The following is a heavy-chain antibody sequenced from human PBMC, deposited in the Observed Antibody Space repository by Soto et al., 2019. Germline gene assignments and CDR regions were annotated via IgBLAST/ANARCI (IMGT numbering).Heavy chain of an antibody. D-gene: IGHD2-2*01. J-gene: IGHJ6*02. CDR1: GFTFSNYA. CDR2: IYSGGST. V-gene: IGHV3-53*01. CDR3: AREKDAMSGMDV. Sequence: GGSLRLSCVASGFTFSNYAMSWVRQAPGKGLEWVSVIYSGGSTYYADSVKGRFTISRDNSKNTLYLQMNSLRAEDTAVYYCAREKDAMSGMDVWGQGTTVTVSS.